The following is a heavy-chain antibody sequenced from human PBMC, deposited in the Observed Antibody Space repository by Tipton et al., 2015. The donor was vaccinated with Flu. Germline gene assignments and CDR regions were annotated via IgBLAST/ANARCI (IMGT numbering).Heavy chain of an antibody. CDR1: GDSISSYY. CDR3: ARRGRTVSDALDI. Sequence: TLSLTCTVSGDSISSYYWSWIRQPPGKRLEWIGYIYSSGSTNYNPSLKSRVTISPDTSKNQFSLRLTSVTAADTAVYYCARRGRTVSDALDIWGQGTMVTVSS. J-gene: IGHJ3*02. V-gene: IGHV4-4*08. CDR2: IYSSGST. D-gene: IGHD3-10*01.